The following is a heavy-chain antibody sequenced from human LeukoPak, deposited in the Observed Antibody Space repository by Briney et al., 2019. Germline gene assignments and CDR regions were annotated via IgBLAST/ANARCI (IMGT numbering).Heavy chain of an antibody. D-gene: IGHD1-1*01. J-gene: IGHJ4*02. CDR3: AREQQLVLFDY. Sequence: GEXXKXSXXXXGYXFDNYWIAWVRQMPGKGLEWMGIIFPGDSNTRYSPSFQGQVTISADKSINTAYLQWSSLKASDTAIYYCAREQQLVLFDYWGQGALVTVSS. V-gene: IGHV5-51*01. CDR1: GYXFDNYW. CDR2: IFPGDSNT.